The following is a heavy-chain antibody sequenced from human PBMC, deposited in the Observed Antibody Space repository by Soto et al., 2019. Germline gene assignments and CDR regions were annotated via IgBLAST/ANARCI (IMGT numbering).Heavy chain of an antibody. D-gene: IGHD3-10*01. Sequence: SETLSLTCTVSGGSISSSSYYWGWIRQPPGKGLEWIGCIYYSGSTYYNPSLKSRVTISVDTSKNQFSLKLSSVTAADTAVYYCARRRRRGFDYWGQGTLVTVSS. J-gene: IGHJ4*02. CDR2: IYYSGST. CDR3: ARRRRRGFDY. V-gene: IGHV4-39*01. CDR1: GGSISSSSYY.